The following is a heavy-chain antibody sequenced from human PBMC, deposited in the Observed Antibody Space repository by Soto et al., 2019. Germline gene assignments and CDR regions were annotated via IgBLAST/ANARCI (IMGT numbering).Heavy chain of an antibody. CDR3: AHKPYSFRWAVDY. J-gene: IGHJ4*02. Sequence: QITLKESGPTLVKPTQTLTLTCSFSGFSLSTNGVGVGWIRQPPGKALEWLALIYWDDDKRYSPSLKTRLTITHENSKNQVVLTMANMDPVDTATYYCAHKPYSFRWAVDYWGQGALVTVSS. CDR1: GFSLSTNGVG. CDR2: IYWDDDK. V-gene: IGHV2-5*02. D-gene: IGHD5-18*01.